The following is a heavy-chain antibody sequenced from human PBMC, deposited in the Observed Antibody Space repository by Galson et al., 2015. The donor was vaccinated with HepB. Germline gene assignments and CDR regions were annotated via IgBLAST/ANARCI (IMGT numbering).Heavy chain of an antibody. CDR2: ISRSSTYI. Sequence: SLRLSCAASGFTFSSYSMNWVRQAPGKGLEWVSSISRSSTYIYYADSVKGRFTISRDNAENSLYLQMNSLRAEDTAVYYCAREDYYDSSGYYPDWGQGTLVTASS. V-gene: IGHV3-21*01. J-gene: IGHJ4*02. CDR3: AREDYYDSSGYYPD. D-gene: IGHD3-22*01. CDR1: GFTFSSYS.